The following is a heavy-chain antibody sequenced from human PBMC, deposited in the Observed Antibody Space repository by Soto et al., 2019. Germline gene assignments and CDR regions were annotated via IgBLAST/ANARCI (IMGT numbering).Heavy chain of an antibody. V-gene: IGHV3-23*01. CDR3: AKELGYCSGGSCYSVGYFDY. J-gene: IGHJ4*02. CDR1: GFTFSDYA. CDR2: ISGSGGPT. D-gene: IGHD2-15*01. Sequence: EVQLLESGGGLVQPGGSLRLSCAASGFTFSDYAMSWVRQAPGKGLEWVSAISGSGGPTFYADSVKGRFTISRYNSKNTLYLQMNSVRAEDTAVYYCAKELGYCSGGSCYSVGYFDYWGQGTLVTVSS.